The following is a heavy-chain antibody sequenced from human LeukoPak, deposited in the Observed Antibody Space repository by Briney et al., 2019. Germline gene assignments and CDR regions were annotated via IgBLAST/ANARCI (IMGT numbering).Heavy chain of an antibody. V-gene: IGHV3-74*01. CDR3: ARGGSASDY. CDR1: GFTFSSYA. D-gene: IGHD3-10*01. CDR2: INTDGSST. J-gene: IGHJ4*02. Sequence: PGGSLRLSCAASGFTFSSYAMSWVRQAPGKGLVWVSRINTDGSSTSYADSVKGRFTISRDNAKNSLYLQMNSLRVEDTAVYYCARGGSASDYWGQGTLVTVSS.